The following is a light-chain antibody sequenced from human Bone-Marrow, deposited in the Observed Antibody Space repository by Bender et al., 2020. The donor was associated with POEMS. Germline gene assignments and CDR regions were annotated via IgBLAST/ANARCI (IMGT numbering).Light chain of an antibody. J-gene: IGLJ3*02. CDR1: GSDIGEYKF. CDR3: SSYTSSSTWV. CDR2: EVS. Sequence: QSALTQPASVSGSPGQSITLSCTGTGSDIGEYKFVSWYQQSPGTAPKLMIYEVSNRPSGVPDRFSGSKSGNTASLTISGLQAEDEADYYCSSYTSSSTWVFGGGTKLTVL. V-gene: IGLV2-18*02.